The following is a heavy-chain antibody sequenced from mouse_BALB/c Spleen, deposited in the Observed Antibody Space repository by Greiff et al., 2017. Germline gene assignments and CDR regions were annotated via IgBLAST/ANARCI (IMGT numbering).Heavy chain of an antibody. CDR1: GYTFTSYY. CDR2: INPSNGGT. J-gene: IGHJ3*01. CDR3: TRWTTEAWFAY. D-gene: IGHD1-1*01. V-gene: IGHV1S81*02. Sequence: QVQLKESGAELVKPGASVKLSCKASGYTFTSYYMYWVKQRPGQGLEWIGGINPSNGGTNFNEKFKSKATLTVDKSSSTAYMQLSSLTSEDSAVYYCTRWTTEAWFAYWGQGTLVTVSA.